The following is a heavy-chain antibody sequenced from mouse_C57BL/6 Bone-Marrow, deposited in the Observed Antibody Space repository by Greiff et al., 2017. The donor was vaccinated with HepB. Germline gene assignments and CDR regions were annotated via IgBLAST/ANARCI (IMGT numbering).Heavy chain of an antibody. J-gene: IGHJ1*03. CDR3: ASRYDYDWYFDV. D-gene: IGHD2-4*01. Sequence: QVQLQQSGAELARPGASVKLSSKASGYTFTSYGISWVKQRTGQGLEWIGEIYPRSGNTYYNEKFKGKATLTADKSSSTAYMELRSLTSEDSAVYFCASRYDYDWYFDVWGTGTTVTVSS. CDR1: GYTFTSYG. CDR2: IYPRSGNT. V-gene: IGHV1-81*01.